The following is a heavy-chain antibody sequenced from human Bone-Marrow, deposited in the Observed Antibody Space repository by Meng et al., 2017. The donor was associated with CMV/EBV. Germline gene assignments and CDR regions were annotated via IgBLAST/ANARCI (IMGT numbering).Heavy chain of an antibody. CDR1: GYTFTGYY. CDR3: ARLYSDYLKIDD. Sequence: ASVKVSCKASGYTFTGYYTHWVRQVPGQGLEWMGWINPNSGATNYAQKFQGRVTLTRDTSIGTAYMELSGLRSDDTAVYYCARLYSDYLKIDDWGQGTLVTVSS. V-gene: IGHV1-2*02. J-gene: IGHJ4*02. CDR2: INPNSGAT. D-gene: IGHD4-11*01.